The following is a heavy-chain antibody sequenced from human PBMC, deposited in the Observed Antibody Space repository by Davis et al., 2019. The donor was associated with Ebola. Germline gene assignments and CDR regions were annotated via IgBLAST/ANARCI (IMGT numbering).Heavy chain of an antibody. CDR2: IYYSGST. D-gene: IGHD5-12*01. V-gene: IGHV4-30-4*01. CDR1: GGSVSSGSYY. Sequence: PSETLSLTCTVSGGSVSSGSYYWSWIRQPPGKGLEWIGYIYYSGSTYYNPSLKSRVTISVDTSKNQFSLKLSSVTAADTAVYYCARGGYAGAFDPWGQGALVTVSS. J-gene: IGHJ5*02. CDR3: ARGGYAGAFDP.